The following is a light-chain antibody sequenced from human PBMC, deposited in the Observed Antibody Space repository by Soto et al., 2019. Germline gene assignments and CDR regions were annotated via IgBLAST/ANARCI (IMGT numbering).Light chain of an antibody. CDR1: HSDIGAGYG. V-gene: IGLV1-40*01. CDR2: DTT. J-gene: IGLJ2*01. CDR3: QSYDSSLSGVV. Sequence: QSVLTQPPSVTGAPGQRVTISCTGSHSDIGAGYGVHWYQQFPHSAPKLLIYDTTNRPSGVPDRFSGSKSGTSASLAITGLQAEDEADYYCQSYDSSLSGVVFGGGNKLTVL.